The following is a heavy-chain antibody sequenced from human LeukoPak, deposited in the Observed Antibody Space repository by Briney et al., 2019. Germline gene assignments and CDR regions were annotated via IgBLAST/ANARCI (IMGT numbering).Heavy chain of an antibody. Sequence: PSETLSLTCTVSGGSLSNDYLTWIRQPPGQGLEWIGYIYYSGITNYNPSLTSRLTISVDSSKTQFSLNLNSVTAADTAVYYCARDPSWGYGSGSRGGAFDIWGQGTMVTVSS. J-gene: IGHJ3*02. V-gene: IGHV4-59*01. CDR1: GGSLSNDY. CDR3: ARDPSWGYGSGSRGGAFDI. D-gene: IGHD3-10*01. CDR2: IYYSGIT.